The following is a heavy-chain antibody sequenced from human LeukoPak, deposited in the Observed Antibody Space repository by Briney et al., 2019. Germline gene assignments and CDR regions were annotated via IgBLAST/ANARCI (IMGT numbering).Heavy chain of an antibody. D-gene: IGHD4-17*01. V-gene: IGHV4-38-2*01. J-gene: IGHJ6*03. CDR1: GYSISSGYY. Sequence: SETLSLTCAVSGYSISSGYYWGWIRQPPGKGLEWIGSIYHSGSTYYNPSLKSRLTISVDTSKNQLSLKLTSVTAADTAVYYCARVSATVTTVDFYCFMDVWGKGTTVTVSS. CDR3: ARVSATVTTVDFYCFMDV. CDR2: IYHSGST.